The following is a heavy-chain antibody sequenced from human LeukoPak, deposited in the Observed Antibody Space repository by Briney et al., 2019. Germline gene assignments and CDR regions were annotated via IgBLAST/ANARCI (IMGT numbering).Heavy chain of an antibody. Sequence: GGSLRLSCAASGFTFSSYAMSWVRQAPGKGLEWVSAISGSGGSTYYADSVKGRFTISRDNSKNTLYLQMNSLRAEDTAVYYCAKSRSGSANWALQIFDNWGQGALVTVSS. CDR3: AKSRSGSANWALQIFDN. V-gene: IGHV3-23*01. D-gene: IGHD1-1*01. CDR1: GFTFSSYA. J-gene: IGHJ4*02. CDR2: ISGSGGST.